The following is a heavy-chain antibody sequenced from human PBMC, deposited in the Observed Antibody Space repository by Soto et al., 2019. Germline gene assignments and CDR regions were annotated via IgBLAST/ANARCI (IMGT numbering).Heavy chain of an antibody. D-gene: IGHD3-3*01. CDR1: GDSVSSNSAA. V-gene: IGHV6-1*01. CDR3: ARGLLSFWSGCDI. Sequence: SQTLSLTCAISGDSVSSNSAAWNWIRQSPSRGLEWLGRTYYRSKWYNDYSVSVKSRITFNPDTSKNQFSLQLNSVTPEDTAVYYCARGLLSFWSGCDIWGQGTMVTVSS. J-gene: IGHJ3*02. CDR2: TYYRSKWYN.